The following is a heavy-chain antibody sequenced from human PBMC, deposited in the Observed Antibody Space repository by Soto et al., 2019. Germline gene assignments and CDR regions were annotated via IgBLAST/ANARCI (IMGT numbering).Heavy chain of an antibody. V-gene: IGHV4-34*02. Sequence: QVQLQQWGAGLLKPSETLSLTCAVSGGSFSDFYWTWIRQLPGKGLEWIGEIKHIGYTNYNPSLGSRVAISGDTSKTQFSINLRSVTAADTAVYYCGPRGAVAPRGYWGKGTLVTVSS. D-gene: IGHD2-15*01. J-gene: IGHJ4*02. CDR2: IKHIGYT. CDR1: GGSFSDFY. CDR3: GPRGAVAPRGY.